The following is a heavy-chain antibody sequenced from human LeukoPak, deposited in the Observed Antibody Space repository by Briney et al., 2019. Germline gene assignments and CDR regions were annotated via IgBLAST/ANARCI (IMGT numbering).Heavy chain of an antibody. CDR2: INPSGGST. J-gene: IGHJ3*02. CDR1: DCSFSNYY. V-gene: IGHV1-46*01. Sequence: ASVKVSSKTTDCSFSNYYMHRMRPAPGQGLEWMGIINPSGGSTTYGQNFQGRLTMTSDTSTSAVYIELSSLRSEGTAVYYCARLSACYNEAGIWGQGTMVTVSS. CDR3: ARLSACYNEAGI. D-gene: IGHD2-2*02.